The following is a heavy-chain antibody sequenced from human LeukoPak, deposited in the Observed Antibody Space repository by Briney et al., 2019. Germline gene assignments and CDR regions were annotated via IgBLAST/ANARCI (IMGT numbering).Heavy chain of an antibody. CDR2: IYYSGST. V-gene: IGHV4-59*01. Sequence: SETLSLTCTVSGGPISSYYWSWIRQPPGKGLEWIGYIYYSGSTNYNPSLKSRVTISVDTSKNQFSLKLSSVTAADTAVYYCARDHSSSWYYWFDPWGQGTLVTVSS. J-gene: IGHJ5*02. D-gene: IGHD6-13*01. CDR1: GGPISSYY. CDR3: ARDHSSSWYYWFDP.